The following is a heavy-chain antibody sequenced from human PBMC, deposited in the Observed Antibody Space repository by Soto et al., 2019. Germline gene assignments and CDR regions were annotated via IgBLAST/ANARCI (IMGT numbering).Heavy chain of an antibody. CDR3: ARDWRDGYTHGPGY. Sequence: GGSLRLSCAASGFTFSSYWMSWVRQAPGKGLEWVANIKPDGSEQYYVDSVKGRFTISRDNAKNSLFLQVNSLRAEDTAVYYCARDWRDGYTHGPGYWGQGTLVTVSS. CDR1: GFTFSSYW. D-gene: IGHD5-12*01. V-gene: IGHV3-7*04. CDR2: IKPDGSEQ. J-gene: IGHJ4*02.